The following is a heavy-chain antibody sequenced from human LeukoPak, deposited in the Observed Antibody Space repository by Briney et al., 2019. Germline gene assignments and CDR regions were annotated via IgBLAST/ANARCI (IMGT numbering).Heavy chain of an antibody. J-gene: IGHJ4*02. CDR3: ARGEVHYYGSGSDY. CDR1: GFTFSSYN. D-gene: IGHD3-10*01. Sequence: GGSLRLSCAASGFTFSSYNMNWVRQAPGKGLEWVSSISSSSSYIYYADSVKGRFTISRHNAKNSLYLQMNSLRGEDTAVYYCARGEVHYYGSGSDYWGQGTLVTVSS. V-gene: IGHV3-21*01. CDR2: ISSSSSYI.